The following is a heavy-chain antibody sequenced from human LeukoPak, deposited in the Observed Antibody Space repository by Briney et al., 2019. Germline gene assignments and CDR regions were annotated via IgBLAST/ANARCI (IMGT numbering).Heavy chain of an antibody. CDR1: GYNFSTFD. CDR3: AREVGATVDP. J-gene: IGHJ5*02. V-gene: IGHV1-8*01. Sequence: ASVKLSCKASGYNFSTFDIIWLRETTVEGLEWMGWVNPNSGYTGHAQKFQGRVTLTRNTSISTAYMELSSLRSEDTAVYYCAREVGATVDPWGQGTLVTVSS. D-gene: IGHD1-26*01. CDR2: VNPNSGYT.